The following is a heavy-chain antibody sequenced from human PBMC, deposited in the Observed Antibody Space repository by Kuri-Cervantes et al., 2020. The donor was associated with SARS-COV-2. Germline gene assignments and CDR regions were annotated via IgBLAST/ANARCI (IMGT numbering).Heavy chain of an antibody. J-gene: IGHJ4*02. CDR2: INHSGST. V-gene: IGHV4-34*01. D-gene: IGHD2-21*02. Sequence: SQTLSLTCAVYGGSFSGYYWSWIRQPPGKGLEWIGEINHSGSTNYNPSLKSRVTISVDTSKNQFSLKLSSVTAADTAVYYCAREVTDWGQGTLVTVSS. CDR3: AREVTD. CDR1: GGSFSGYY.